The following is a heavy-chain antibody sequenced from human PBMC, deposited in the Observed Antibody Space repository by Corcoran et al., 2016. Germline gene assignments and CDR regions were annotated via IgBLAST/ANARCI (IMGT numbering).Heavy chain of an antibody. CDR1: GFTFSGSA. CDR3: TRRSTVTTGDPDYYYYYGMDV. Sequence: EVQLVESGGGLVQPGGSLKLSCAASGFTFSGSAMHWVRQASGKGLEWVGRIRSKANSYATAYAASVKGRFTISRVDSKNTAYLQMNSLKTEDTAVYYCTRRSTVTTGDPDYYYYYGMDVWGQGTTVTVSS. J-gene: IGHJ6*02. CDR2: IRSKANSYAT. D-gene: IGHD4-4*01. V-gene: IGHV3-73*02.